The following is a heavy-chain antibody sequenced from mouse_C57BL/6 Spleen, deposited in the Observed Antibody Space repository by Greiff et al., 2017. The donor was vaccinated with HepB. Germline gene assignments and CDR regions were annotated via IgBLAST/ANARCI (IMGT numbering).Heavy chain of an antibody. CDR1: GFTFSDYY. J-gene: IGHJ3*01. CDR3: ARVDYYGSSGFAY. V-gene: IGHV5-16*01. CDR2: INYDGSST. D-gene: IGHD1-1*01. Sequence: DVKLVESEGGLVQPGSSMKLSCTASGFTFSDYYMAWVRQVPEKGLEWVANINYDGSSTYYLDSLKSRFIISRDNAKNILYLQMSSLKSEDTATYYCARVDYYGSSGFAYWGQGTLVTVSA.